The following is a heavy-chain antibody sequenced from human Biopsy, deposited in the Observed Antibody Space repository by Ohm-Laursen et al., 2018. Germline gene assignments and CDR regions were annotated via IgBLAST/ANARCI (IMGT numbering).Heavy chain of an antibody. D-gene: IGHD6-19*01. CDR2: IIPFFGTS. CDR1: GGTFNGYG. Sequence: ESSVKASCKVSGGTFNGYGINWVRQAPGQGLEWMGGIIPFFGTSDYAQTFQGRVTITADKSTSTSYMELTGLRSEDSAVYYCAAGTRYSSGWYNAVDFWGQGTMVTVSS. V-gene: IGHV1-69*06. CDR3: AAGTRYSSGWYNAVDF. J-gene: IGHJ3*01.